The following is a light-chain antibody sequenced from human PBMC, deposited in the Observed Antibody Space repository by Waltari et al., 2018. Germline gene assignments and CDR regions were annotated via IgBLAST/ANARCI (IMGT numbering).Light chain of an antibody. CDR3: MQALQTPIT. J-gene: IGKJ5*01. CDR1: QSLLHSNGYNY. Sequence: DIVMTQSPLSLPVTPGEPASISCRSSQSLLHSNGYNYLDWYLQKPGQSPQLLIYLGSNRASGVPDRVSGSGSGTDFTLKISRVEPEDVGVYYCMQALQTPITFGQGTRLEIK. CDR2: LGS. V-gene: IGKV2-28*01.